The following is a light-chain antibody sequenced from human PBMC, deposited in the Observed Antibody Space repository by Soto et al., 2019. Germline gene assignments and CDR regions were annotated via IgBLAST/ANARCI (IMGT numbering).Light chain of an antibody. Sequence: QSALTQPASVSGSPGQSITISCTGTSNDVGGYNYVSWYQQHPGKAPKLMIYDVSNRPSGVSNRFSGSKPGNTASLTISGLQAEDEADYYCSSYTSYNTPHVVFGGGTKGTVL. CDR2: DVS. CDR1: SNDVGGYNY. V-gene: IGLV2-14*01. CDR3: SSYTSYNTPHVV. J-gene: IGLJ2*01.